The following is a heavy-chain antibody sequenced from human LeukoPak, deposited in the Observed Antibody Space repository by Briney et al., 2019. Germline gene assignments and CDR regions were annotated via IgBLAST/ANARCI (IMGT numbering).Heavy chain of an antibody. CDR1: GLTLSRYT. J-gene: IGHJ4*02. Sequence: GGSLRLSCAASGLTLSRYTMNWVRQAPGQGLEWIAYIGTGDSGVSYADSVKGRFTVSRDNAKLYLQMNRLRADDTAFYYCATDPWFPARDGSDHWGPGTLVTVSS. CDR3: ATDPWFPARDGSDH. CDR2: IGTGDSGV. D-gene: IGHD3-10*01. V-gene: IGHV3-48*04.